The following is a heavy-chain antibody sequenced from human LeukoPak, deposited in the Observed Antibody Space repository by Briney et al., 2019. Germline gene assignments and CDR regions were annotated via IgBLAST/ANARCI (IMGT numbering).Heavy chain of an antibody. CDR1: GASISSGGYY. Sequence: SETLSLTCTVSGASISSGGYYWSWIRQHPGKGLEWIGSISSSGSTYYNPSLKSRVTISVDTSKNQFSLKLSSVTAADTALYYCARAGNFDYWGQGTLVTVSS. CDR3: ARAGNFDY. CDR2: ISSSGST. V-gene: IGHV4-31*03. J-gene: IGHJ4*02.